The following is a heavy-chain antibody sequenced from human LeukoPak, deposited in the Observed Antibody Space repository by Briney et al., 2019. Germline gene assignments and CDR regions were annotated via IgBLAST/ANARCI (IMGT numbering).Heavy chain of an antibody. CDR1: GFTFSSYW. D-gene: IGHD3-16*01. CDR2: IKQDGSEK. Sequence: GGSLRLSCAASGFTFSSYWMSWVRQAPGKGLEWVANIKQDGSEKYYVDSVKGRFTISRDNAKNSLYLQMNSLRAEDTAVYYCARPLLIYYDGTSPLGDVFDLGAQGTMVTL. CDR3: ARPLLIYYDGTSPLGDVFDL. J-gene: IGHJ3*01. V-gene: IGHV3-7*01.